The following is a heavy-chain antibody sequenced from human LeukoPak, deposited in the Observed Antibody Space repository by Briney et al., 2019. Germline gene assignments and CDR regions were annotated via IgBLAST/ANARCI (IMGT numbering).Heavy chain of an antibody. V-gene: IGHV4-31*03. CDR3: ARRNDPWSGPRNWFDP. CDR2: IYHTGHT. D-gene: IGHD3-3*01. Sequence: SETLSLTCTVSSGSFSSGGYYWSWIRQHPGQGLEWIGNIYHTGHTFYNPSLQSRFIISVDTSKNQFSLKVSSVTAADTAIYYCARRNDPWSGPRNWFDPWGQGILVTVSS. CDR1: SGSFSSGGYY. J-gene: IGHJ5*02.